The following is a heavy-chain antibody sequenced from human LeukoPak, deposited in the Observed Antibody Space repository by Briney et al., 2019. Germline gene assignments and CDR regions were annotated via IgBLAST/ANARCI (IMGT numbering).Heavy chain of an antibody. J-gene: IGHJ4*02. D-gene: IGHD5-12*01. Sequence: PGRSLRLSCAASGFTFDDYAMHWVRQAPGKGLEWVSGISWNSGSIGYAVSVKGRFTISRDNAKNSLYLQMNSLRAEDTALYYCAKVGLRSDYWGQGTLVTVSS. CDR1: GFTFDDYA. CDR3: AKVGLRSDY. V-gene: IGHV3-9*01. CDR2: ISWNSGSI.